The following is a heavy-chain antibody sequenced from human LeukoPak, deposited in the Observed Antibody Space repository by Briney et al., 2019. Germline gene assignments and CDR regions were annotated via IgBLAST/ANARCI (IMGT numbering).Heavy chain of an antibody. J-gene: IGHJ6*02. CDR2: INHSGST. CDR3: ASRHYSYYYYGMDV. Sequence: GSLRLSCAASGFTFSSYAMSWIRQPPGKGLEWIGEINHSGSTNYNPSLKSRVTISVDTSKNQFSLKLSSVTAADTAVYYCASRHYSYYYYGMDVWGQGTTVTVSS. CDR1: GFTFSSYA. D-gene: IGHD3-10*01. V-gene: IGHV4-34*01.